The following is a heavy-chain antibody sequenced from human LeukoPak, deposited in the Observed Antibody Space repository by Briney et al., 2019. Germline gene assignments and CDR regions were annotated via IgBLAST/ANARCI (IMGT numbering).Heavy chain of an antibody. CDR1: GYTFTGYY. CDR2: INPNSGGT. CDR3: ARGRHCITGACPYYFDN. Sequence: ASVKVSCKASGYTFTGYYMHWVRQAPGQGLEWMGWINPNSGGTNYAQKFQGRVTMTRDTSISTAYMELSRLRSDDTAVYYCARGRHCITGACPYYFDNWGQGTLVTVSS. J-gene: IGHJ4*02. D-gene: IGHD2-8*01. V-gene: IGHV1-2*02.